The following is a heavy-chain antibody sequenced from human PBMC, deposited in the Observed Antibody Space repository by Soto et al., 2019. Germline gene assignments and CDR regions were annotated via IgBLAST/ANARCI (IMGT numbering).Heavy chain of an antibody. CDR1: GGTFSNDA. V-gene: IGHV1-69*06. CDR3: ARGRQQLGRYYYAMAV. CDR2: IIPVLGTE. D-gene: IGHD6-13*01. J-gene: IGHJ6*02. Sequence: QVQLVQSGAEVKKPGSSVKVSCKASGGTFSNDAINWERQAPGQGLEWMGGIIPVLGTEKYAQKFQGRVTLTADKSTGTAYMELRGLRFGDTAVYFCARGRQQLGRYYYAMAVWGQGTTVTVSS.